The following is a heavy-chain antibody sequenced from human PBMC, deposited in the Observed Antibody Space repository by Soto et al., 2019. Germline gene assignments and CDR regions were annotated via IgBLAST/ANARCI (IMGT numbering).Heavy chain of an antibody. CDR1: GFTFSSYG. CDR2: ISYDGSNK. D-gene: IGHD6-19*01. V-gene: IGHV3-30*18. Sequence: GGSLRLSCAASGFTFSSYGMHWVRQAPGKGLEWVAVISYDGSNKYYADSVKGRFTTSRDNSKNTLYLQMNSLRAEDTAVYYCAKDQQSSGWYYRGYYYYGMDVWGQGTTVTVSS. J-gene: IGHJ6*02. CDR3: AKDQQSSGWYYRGYYYYGMDV.